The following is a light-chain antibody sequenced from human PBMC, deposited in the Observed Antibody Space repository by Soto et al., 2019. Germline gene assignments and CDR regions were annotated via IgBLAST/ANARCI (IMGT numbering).Light chain of an antibody. V-gene: IGKV1-39*01. CDR2: ASS. J-gene: IGKJ4*01. CDR3: QQSYSNILS. Sequence: DIQLTQSPSSLSPSVVYRAIISSRSSQNIYTYVNWYQLKPGKAPKLLIFASSTLQSGVPSRFSGSGSGADFSLTISSLQTEDFATYYCQQSYSNILSFGGGTKVDIK. CDR1: QNIYTY.